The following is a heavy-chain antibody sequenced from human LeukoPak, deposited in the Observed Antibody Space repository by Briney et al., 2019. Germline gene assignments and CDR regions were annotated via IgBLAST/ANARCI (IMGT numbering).Heavy chain of an antibody. CDR2: IIPILGIA. Sequence: SVKVSCKASGGTFSSYTISWVRQAPGQGLEWMGRIIPILGIANYAQKFQGRVTITTDESTSTAYMELSSLRSEDTAVYYCARGSYYDSSGSLWGQGTLVTVSS. CDR1: GGTFSSYT. V-gene: IGHV1-69*16. CDR3: ARGSYYDSSGSL. J-gene: IGHJ4*02. D-gene: IGHD3-22*01.